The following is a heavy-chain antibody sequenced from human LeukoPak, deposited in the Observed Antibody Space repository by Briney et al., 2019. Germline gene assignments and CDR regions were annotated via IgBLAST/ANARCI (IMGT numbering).Heavy chain of an antibody. V-gene: IGHV1-8*03. J-gene: IGHJ4*02. D-gene: IGHD3-3*01. CDR1: GYTFTSYD. Sequence: GASVKVSCKASGYTFTSYDINWVRQATGQGLERMGWMNPNSGNTGYAQKFQGRVTITRNTSISTAYMELSSLRSEDTAVYYCATHYDFWSGYGYWGQGALVTVSS. CDR3: ATHYDFWSGYGY. CDR2: MNPNSGNT.